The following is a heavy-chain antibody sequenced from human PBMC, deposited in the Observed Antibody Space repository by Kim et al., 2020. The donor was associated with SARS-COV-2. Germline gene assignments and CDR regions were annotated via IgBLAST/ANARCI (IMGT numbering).Heavy chain of an antibody. CDR1: GVSFDSSA. CDR3: ARGNYYESVSLSDYYNGMDV. J-gene: IGHJ6*02. Sequence: GGSLRLSCAASGVSFDSSAMNWFRQAPGKGLEWVAVISFDGRNKAYADSVEGRFTISRDNSKSTLHLQMNSLRVEDTAVYYCARGNYYESVSLSDYYNGMDVWGQGTTVTVSS. CDR2: ISFDGRNK. D-gene: IGHD3-10*01. V-gene: IGHV3-30-3*01.